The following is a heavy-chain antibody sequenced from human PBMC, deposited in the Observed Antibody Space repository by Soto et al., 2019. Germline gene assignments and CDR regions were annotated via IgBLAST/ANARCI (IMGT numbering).Heavy chain of an antibody. CDR2: IIPILGIA. CDR3: ARGDGRRGVFDY. D-gene: IGHD3-10*01. Sequence: SVKDSCKASGGTFSTYTISWVRQAPGQGLEWMGRIIPILGIANYAQKFQGRVTITADKSTSTAYMELSSLRSEDTAVYYCARGDGRRGVFDYWGQGTLVTVSS. V-gene: IGHV1-69*02. CDR1: GGTFSTYT. J-gene: IGHJ4*02.